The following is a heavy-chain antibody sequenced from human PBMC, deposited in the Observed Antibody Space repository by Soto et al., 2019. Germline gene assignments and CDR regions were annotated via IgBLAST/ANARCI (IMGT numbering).Heavy chain of an antibody. V-gene: IGHV4-59*08. CDR3: GRHLFSDV. D-gene: IGHD2-21*01. Sequence: QVQLQESGPGLVKPSETLSLTCTVSGDSISNYYWNWIRQPPGKGLEWIGYFSNSGTTNYNPSLKSRVTISADTSKTQFFLKLTSVTAADTAVYYCGRHLFSDVWGQGTTVTVPS. CDR2: FSNSGTT. J-gene: IGHJ6*02. CDR1: GDSISNYY.